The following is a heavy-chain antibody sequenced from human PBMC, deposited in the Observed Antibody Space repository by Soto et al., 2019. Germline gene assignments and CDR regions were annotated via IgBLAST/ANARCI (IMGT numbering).Heavy chain of an antibody. V-gene: IGHV2-5*01. Sequence: QITLKQSGPTLVKPTQTLTLTCTFSGFSLNSSGVGVSWIRQPPGKALEWLALIYCNDEMHYRQSLKSSLTITEDASKHRVVLTVANMDPVDTATYYCAHRRFAKYGSDPADFDCWGQGILVTGSS. CDR2: IYCNDEM. D-gene: IGHD6-25*01. J-gene: IGHJ4*02. CDR1: GFSLNSSGVG. CDR3: AHRRFAKYGSDPADFDC.